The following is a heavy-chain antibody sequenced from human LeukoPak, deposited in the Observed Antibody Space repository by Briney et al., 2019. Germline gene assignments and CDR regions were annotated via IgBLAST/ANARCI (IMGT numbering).Heavy chain of an antibody. D-gene: IGHD2/OR15-2a*01. CDR3: ASPGGYYFEAFDI. J-gene: IGHJ3*02. CDR1: GFTFSSYN. Sequence: GGSLRLSCAASGFTFSSYNMNWVRQAPGKGLEWVSYISSSSSTIYYADSVKGRFTVSRDNAKNSLYLQMNSLRDEDTAVYYCASPGGYYFEAFDIWGQGTKVTVSS. V-gene: IGHV3-48*02. CDR2: ISSSSSTI.